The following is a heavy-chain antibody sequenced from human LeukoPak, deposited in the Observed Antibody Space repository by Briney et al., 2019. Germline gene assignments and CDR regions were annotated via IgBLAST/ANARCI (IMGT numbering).Heavy chain of an antibody. D-gene: IGHD5-12*01. CDR2: IYSGGST. Sequence: GGSLRLSCAASEFSVGSNYMTWVRQAPGKGLEWVSLIYSGGSTYYADSVKGRFTISRDNSKNTLYLQMNSLRAEDTAVYCCARGPSGYHNTGGQGTLVTVSS. CDR3: ARGPSGYHNT. J-gene: IGHJ4*02. V-gene: IGHV3-66*01. CDR1: EFSVGSNY.